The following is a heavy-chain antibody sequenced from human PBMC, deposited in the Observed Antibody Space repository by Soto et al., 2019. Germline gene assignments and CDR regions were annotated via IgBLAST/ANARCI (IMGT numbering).Heavy chain of an antibody. V-gene: IGHV4-61*08. D-gene: IGHD4-17*01. CDR3: ARSDYGDYRPQH. CDR2: IYHSGTT. Sequence: QVQLQESGPGLVKPSETLSLTCTVSGDSVSSGAYYWSWIRQPPGKGLEWIGYIYHSGTTNFNPSLKSRVPISLDTSTTRFARKLTSVTAADTAVYYCARSDYGDYRPQHWGQGTPVTVSS. CDR1: GDSVSSGAYY. J-gene: IGHJ1*01.